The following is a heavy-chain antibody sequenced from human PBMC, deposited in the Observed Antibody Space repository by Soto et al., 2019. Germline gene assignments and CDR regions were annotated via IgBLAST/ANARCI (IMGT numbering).Heavy chain of an antibody. D-gene: IGHD2-2*01. Sequence: SQTLSLTCAISGDSVSSNSAAWNWIRQSPSRGLEWLGRTYYRSKWYNDYAVSVKSRITINPDTSKNQFSLQLNSVTPEDTAMYYCARMGSTRNHHYYYGMDVWGQGTTVTVSS. CDR3: ARMGSTRNHHYYYGMDV. CDR1: GDSVSSNSAA. CDR2: TYYRSKWYN. V-gene: IGHV6-1*01. J-gene: IGHJ6*02.